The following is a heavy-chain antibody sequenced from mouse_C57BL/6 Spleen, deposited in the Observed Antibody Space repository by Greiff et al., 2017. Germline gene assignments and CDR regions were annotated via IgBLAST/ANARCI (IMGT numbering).Heavy chain of an antibody. CDR1: GYTFTSYW. J-gene: IGHJ1*03. V-gene: IGHV1-52*01. CDR3: ASPYEYDDVGYFDV. Sequence: VQLQQPGAELVRPGSSVKLSCKASGYTFTSYWMHWVKQRPIQGLEWIGNIDPSDSENHYNQKFKDKATLTVDKSSSTAYMQLSSLTSEDSAVYYCASPYEYDDVGYFDVWCTGTTVTVSS. D-gene: IGHD2-4*01. CDR2: IDPSDSEN.